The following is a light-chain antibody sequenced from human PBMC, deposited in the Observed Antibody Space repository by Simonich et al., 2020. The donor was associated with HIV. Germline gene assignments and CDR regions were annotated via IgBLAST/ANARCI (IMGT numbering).Light chain of an antibody. CDR1: QSVSSY. CDR2: DAS. CDR3: QQRSNWPIT. Sequence: EIVLTQSPATLSLSPGERATLSCRASQSVSSYLAWYQQKPGQAPRLLIYDASNRATGIPARLSGSGSGTDFTLTISSLDPEDFAVYYCQQRSNWPITFGQGTRLEIK. V-gene: IGKV3-11*01. J-gene: IGKJ5*01.